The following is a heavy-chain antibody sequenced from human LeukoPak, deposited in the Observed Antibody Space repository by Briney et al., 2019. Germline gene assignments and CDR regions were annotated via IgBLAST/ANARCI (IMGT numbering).Heavy chain of an antibody. CDR1: GGSISSYY. D-gene: IGHD5-24*01. V-gene: IGHV4-59*01. J-gene: IGHJ4*02. Sequence: SETLSLTCTVSGGSISSYYWSWIRQPPGKGLEWIGYIYYSGGTNYNPSLKSRVTISVDTSKNQFSLKLSSVTAADTAVYYCAREKSGDGYTMTDYWGQGTLVTVSS. CDR2: IYYSGGT. CDR3: AREKSGDGYTMTDY.